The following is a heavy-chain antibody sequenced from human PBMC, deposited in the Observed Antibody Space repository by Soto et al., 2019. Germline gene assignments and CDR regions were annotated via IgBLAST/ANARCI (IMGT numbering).Heavy chain of an antibody. CDR2: IYWNDDK. CDR3: AHRGGDNNYYVY. D-gene: IGHD3-16*01. V-gene: IGHV2-5*01. CDR1: GFSRSTSGVG. Sequence: QITLKESGPTLVKPTQTLTLTCTFSGFSRSTSGVGVGWIRQPPGKALEWLVFIYWNDDKRYSPSLRSRLTITKDTSKNQVVLTMTNMDPLDTATYYGAHRGGDNNYYVYWGQGTLVTVSS. J-gene: IGHJ4*02.